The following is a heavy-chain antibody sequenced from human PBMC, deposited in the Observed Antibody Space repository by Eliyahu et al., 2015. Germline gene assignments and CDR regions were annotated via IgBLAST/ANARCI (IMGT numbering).Heavy chain of an antibody. CDR2: ISGHNGNT. CDR1: GFTLSSFP. Sequence: EVQLLESGGGLVQPGGSLRLSCAXSGFTLSSFPMXWVRQTPRKGLEWVSLISGHNGNTYYADSVKGRFTISRDDSKNTLHLQMNSLRAEDTAIYYCAKEVASNFDSWGQGTLVTVS. J-gene: IGHJ4*02. V-gene: IGHV3-23*01. CDR3: AKEVASNFDS.